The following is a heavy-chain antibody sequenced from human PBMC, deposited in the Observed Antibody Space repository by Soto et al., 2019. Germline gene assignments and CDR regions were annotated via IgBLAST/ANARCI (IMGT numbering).Heavy chain of an antibody. CDR2: IIPIFGTA. CDR3: ARESGSGNYRYDAMYV. CDR1: GGTFSSYA. J-gene: IGHJ6*02. V-gene: IGHV1-69*12. D-gene: IGHD3-10*01. Sequence: QVQLVQSGAEVKKPGSSVKVSCKASGGTFSSYAISWVRQAPGQGLEWMGGIIPIFGTANYAQKVQGRVTITADESTSKAYMELSSLRSEDTAVYYCARESGSGNYRYDAMYVWGQGTTVTVSS.